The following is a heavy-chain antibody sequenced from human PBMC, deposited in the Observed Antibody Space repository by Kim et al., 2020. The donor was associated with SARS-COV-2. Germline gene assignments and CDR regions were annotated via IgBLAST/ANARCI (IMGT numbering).Heavy chain of an antibody. D-gene: IGHD1-1*01. CDR1: GFIFNDYS. CDR3: AKVATTGTFDS. V-gene: IGHV3-11*05. J-gene: IGHJ4*02. CDR2: ISTSGSYT. Sequence: GGSLRLSCVVSGFIFNDYSMTWIRQTPGRGLDWISYISTSGSYTNYAASVKGRFTISRDNAKNSLSLQMNSLRAEDTAVYYCAKVATTGTFDSWGQGTLVTVSS.